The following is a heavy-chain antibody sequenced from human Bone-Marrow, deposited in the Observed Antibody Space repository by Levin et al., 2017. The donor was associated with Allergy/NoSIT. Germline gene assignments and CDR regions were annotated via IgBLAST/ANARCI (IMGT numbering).Heavy chain of an antibody. V-gene: IGHV4-34*01. J-gene: IGHJ5*02. CDR3: AKGTSGYYNWFDP. CDR2: INQSGGT. D-gene: IGHD5-12*01. Sequence: SCTVFGGSFGDDYWSWIRQPPGKGLEWIGEINQSGGTNYHPSLRSRVTISVDTSKNQFSLNLTSVTAADTAVYYCAKGTSGYYNWFDPWGQGTLVTVSS. CDR1: GGSFGDDY.